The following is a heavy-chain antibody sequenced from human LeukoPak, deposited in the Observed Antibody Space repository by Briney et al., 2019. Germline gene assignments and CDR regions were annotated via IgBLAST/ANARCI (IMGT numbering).Heavy chain of an antibody. J-gene: IGHJ4*02. CDR3: ARAGRYFDY. V-gene: IGHV3-11*04. CDR2: ISSSAATT. D-gene: IGHD1-26*01. CDR1: GFRFSDYY. Sequence: PGGSLRLSCVTSGFRFSDYYMMWIRQAPGKGPEWVAHISSSAATTLYADSVKGRFTVSRDNAKNSLYLEMTSLRAEDTAVYYCARAGRYFDYWGQGTLVTVSS.